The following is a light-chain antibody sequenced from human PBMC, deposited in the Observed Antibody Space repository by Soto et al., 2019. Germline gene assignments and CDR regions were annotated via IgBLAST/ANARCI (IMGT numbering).Light chain of an antibody. Sequence: QSVLTQPASVSGSPGQSITISCTGTSSDVGGYNHVSWYQKHPGKAPKLMIYDVSDRPSGISNRFSGSKSGNTASLTISGLQAEDEGDYYCSSYTSSTTSVLFGGGTKLTVL. CDR2: DVS. J-gene: IGLJ2*01. CDR3: SSYTSSTTSVL. V-gene: IGLV2-14*01. CDR1: SSDVGGYNH.